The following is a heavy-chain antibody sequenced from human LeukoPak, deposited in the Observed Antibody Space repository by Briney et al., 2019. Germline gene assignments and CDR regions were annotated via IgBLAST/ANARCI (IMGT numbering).Heavy chain of an antibody. CDR3: AKDLSNNGDSTHYYYHYGMDV. CDR2: ISSGSSTT. D-gene: IGHD4-17*01. CDR1: GFTFSSYS. J-gene: IGHJ6*02. Sequence: GGSLRLSCVASGFTFSSYSMNWVRQAPGKGLEWVSYISSGSSTTYYVDSVKGRFTISRDNAKNSLYLQMNSLRAEDTAVYYCAKDLSNNGDSTHYYYHYGMDVWGQGTTVTVSS. V-gene: IGHV3-48*01.